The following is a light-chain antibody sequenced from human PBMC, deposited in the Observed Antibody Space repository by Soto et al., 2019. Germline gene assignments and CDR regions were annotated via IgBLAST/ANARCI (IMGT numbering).Light chain of an antibody. CDR2: DVI. J-gene: IGLJ3*02. V-gene: IGLV2-11*01. CDR1: SSDVGAYDF. CDR3: SSYAGSHTYEV. Sequence: QSVLTQPASVSGSLGQSVTISCTGTSSDVGAYDFVSWYQQNPGKAPRLIIFDVIKRPSGVPDRFSGSKSGNTASLTISGLQSEDEADYHCSSYAGSHTYEVFGGGTKVTVL.